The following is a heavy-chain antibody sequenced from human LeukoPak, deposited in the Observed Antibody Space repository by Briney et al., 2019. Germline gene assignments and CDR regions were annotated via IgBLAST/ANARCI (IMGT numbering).Heavy chain of an antibody. V-gene: IGHV3-9*02. D-gene: IGHD3-9*01. J-gene: IGHJ4*02. CDR2: ISWNSGSI. Sequence: GGSLRLSCAASGFTSDDYAMHWVRQAPGKGLEWVSGISWNSGSIGYADSVKGRFTISRDNAKNSLYLQMNSLRAEDTALYYCAKGGPLRYFDWLPSSFDYWGQGTLVTVSS. CDR1: GFTSDDYA. CDR3: AKGGPLRYFDWLPSSFDY.